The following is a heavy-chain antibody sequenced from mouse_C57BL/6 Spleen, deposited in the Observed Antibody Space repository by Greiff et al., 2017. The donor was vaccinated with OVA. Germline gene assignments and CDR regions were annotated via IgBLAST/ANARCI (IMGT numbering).Heavy chain of an antibody. D-gene: IGHD2-1*01. CDR3: AREDGNESMDY. Sequence: EVMLVESGGGLVKPGGSLKLSCAASGFTFSSYAMSWVRQTPEKRLEWVATISDGGSYTYYPDNVKGRFTISRDNAKNNLYLQMSHLKSEDTAMYYCAREDGNESMDYWGQRTSVTVSS. CDR1: GFTFSSYA. J-gene: IGHJ4*01. V-gene: IGHV5-4*01. CDR2: ISDGGSYT.